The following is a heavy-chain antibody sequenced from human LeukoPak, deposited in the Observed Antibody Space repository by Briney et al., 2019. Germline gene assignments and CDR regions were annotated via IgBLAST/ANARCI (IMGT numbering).Heavy chain of an antibody. CDR3: ARGSAPVSGYFDY. CDR2: IGTAGDT. D-gene: IGHD1-26*01. V-gene: IGHV3-13*04. J-gene: IGHJ4*03. Sequence: PGGSLRLSCAASGFTFSSYDMHWVRQATGKGLEWVSAIGTAGDTYYPGSVKGRFTISRENAKNSFYLQMNSLRAGDTAVYYCARGSAPVSGYFDYWGQGTLVTVSS. CDR1: GFTFSSYD.